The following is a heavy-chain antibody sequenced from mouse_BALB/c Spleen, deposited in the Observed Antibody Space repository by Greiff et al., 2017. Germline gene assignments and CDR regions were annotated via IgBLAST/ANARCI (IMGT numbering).Heavy chain of an antibody. Sequence: QVQLQQSGAELVRPGASVKLSCKASGYTFTSYWINWVKQRPGQGLEWIGNIYPSDSYTNYNQKFKDKATLTVDKSSSTAYMQLSSPTSEDSAVYYCTRNYGNSMDYWGQGTSVTVSS. D-gene: IGHD2-1*01. CDR1: GYTFTSYW. V-gene: IGHV1-69*02. CDR3: TRNYGNSMDY. J-gene: IGHJ4*01. CDR2: IYPSDSYT.